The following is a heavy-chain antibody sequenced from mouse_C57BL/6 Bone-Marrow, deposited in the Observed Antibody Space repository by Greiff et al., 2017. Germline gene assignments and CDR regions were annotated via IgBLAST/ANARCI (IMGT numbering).Heavy chain of an antibody. J-gene: IGHJ2*01. Sequence: VQLQQSGTVLARPGASVKMSCKTSGYTFTSYWMHWVKQRPGQGLEWIGAIYPGNSDTSYNQKFKGKAKLTAVTSASTAYMEISSLTNEDSAVYYCTRRITTVVATADYWGQGTTLTVSS. CDR1: GYTFTSYW. D-gene: IGHD1-1*01. CDR3: TRRITTVVATADY. V-gene: IGHV1-5*01. CDR2: IYPGNSDT.